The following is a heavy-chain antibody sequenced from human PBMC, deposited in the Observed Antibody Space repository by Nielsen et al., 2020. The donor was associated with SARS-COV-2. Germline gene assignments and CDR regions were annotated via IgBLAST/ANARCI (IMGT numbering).Heavy chain of an antibody. CDR3: ARGRSGDYREDYFDY. CDR2: INPSDGGT. CDR1: GYTFSRFY. V-gene: IGHV1-46*01. Sequence: ASVKVSCKTSGYTFSRFYMHWMRQAPGQGLEWMGIINPSDGGTEYAQDFQGRVTMTSDLSTSTVYMEVSSLRSEDTAMYFCARGRSGDYREDYFDYWGLGTLVSVSS. J-gene: IGHJ4*02. D-gene: IGHD4-11*01.